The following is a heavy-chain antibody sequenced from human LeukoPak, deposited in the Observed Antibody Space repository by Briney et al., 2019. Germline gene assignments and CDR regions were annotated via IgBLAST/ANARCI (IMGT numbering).Heavy chain of an antibody. V-gene: IGHV1-69*04. J-gene: IGHJ4*02. CDR3: ARDATRNYLFDY. CDR2: ITPIFGIA. CDR1: GGTFSSYA. Sequence: GASVKVSCKASGGTFSSYAISWVRQAPGQGLEWMGRITPIFGIANYAQKFQGRVTITADKSTSTAYMELSSLRSEDTAVYYCARDATRNYLFDYWGQGTLVTVSS. D-gene: IGHD4-11*01.